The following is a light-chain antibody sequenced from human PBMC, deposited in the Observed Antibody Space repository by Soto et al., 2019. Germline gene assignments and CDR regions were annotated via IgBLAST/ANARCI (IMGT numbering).Light chain of an antibody. J-gene: IGKJ1*01. CDR2: GAS. CDR1: QSVSSSY. V-gene: IGKV3-20*01. Sequence: ESVLTQSPGTLSLSPGEKATLSCRASQSVSSSYLAWYQQKPGQAPRLLIYGASSRATGIPDRFSGSGSGTDFTLTVSRLEPEDFAVYYCQQFGSSSWTFGQGTKVENK. CDR3: QQFGSSSWT.